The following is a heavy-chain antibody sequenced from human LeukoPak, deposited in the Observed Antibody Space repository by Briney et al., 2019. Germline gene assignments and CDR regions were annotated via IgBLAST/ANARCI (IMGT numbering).Heavy chain of an antibody. D-gene: IGHD5-24*01. Sequence: GRSLRLSCAASGFTFSDYYMSWIRQAPGKGLEWVSYISSGSRYIDYADSVEGRFTISRDNAKNSVYLQMTSLRAEDTAVYYCTRDQSGSGFNSDYWGQGTLVTVLS. V-gene: IGHV3-11*05. CDR1: GFTFSDYY. CDR3: TRDQSGSGFNSDY. CDR2: ISSGSRYI. J-gene: IGHJ4*02.